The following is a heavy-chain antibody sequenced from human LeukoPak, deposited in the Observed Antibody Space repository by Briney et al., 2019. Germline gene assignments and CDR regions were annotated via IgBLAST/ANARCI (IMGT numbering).Heavy chain of an antibody. V-gene: IGHV4-4*07. CDR2: IYTSGST. CDR1: GGSISSYY. Sequence: PSETLSFTGTGSGGSISSYYWSWIRQPAGKGLEWIGRIYTSGSTNYNPSLKSRVTMSVDTSKDQFSLKLSSVTAADTAVYYCARGRHYSDSSGYYSPGRNWFDPWGQGTLVTVSS. J-gene: IGHJ5*02. D-gene: IGHD3-22*01. CDR3: ARGRHYSDSSGYYSPGRNWFDP.